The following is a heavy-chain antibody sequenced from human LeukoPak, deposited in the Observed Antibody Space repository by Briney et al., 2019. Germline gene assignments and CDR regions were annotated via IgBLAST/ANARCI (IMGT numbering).Heavy chain of an antibody. CDR2: IYYSGST. D-gene: IGHD4-17*01. J-gene: IGHJ5*02. CDR1: GGSISSYY. CDR3: ARGNHRDGDYGCWFDP. V-gene: IGHV4-59*08. Sequence: PSETLSLTCTVSGGSISSYYWSWIRQPPGKGLEWIGYIYYSGSTKYNPSLKSRVTISVDTSKNQFSLKLSSVTAADTAVYYCARGNHRDGDYGCWFDPWGQGTLVTVSS.